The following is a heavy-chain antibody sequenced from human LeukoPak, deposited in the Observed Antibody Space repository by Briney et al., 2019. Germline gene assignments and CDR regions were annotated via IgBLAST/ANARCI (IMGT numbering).Heavy chain of an antibody. CDR3: AQGYLSGWYPH. J-gene: IGHJ4*02. CDR2: ISVDGETA. Sequence: GGSLRLSGTVSGFSVSSSGMSWVRQAPGKGLELISAISVDGETALYADSVKGRFIISRDNSKNTLYLQMNSLRAEDTAVYYCAQGYLSGWYPHWGQGSLVSVSS. D-gene: IGHD6-19*01. CDR1: GFSVSSSG. V-gene: IGHV3-23*01.